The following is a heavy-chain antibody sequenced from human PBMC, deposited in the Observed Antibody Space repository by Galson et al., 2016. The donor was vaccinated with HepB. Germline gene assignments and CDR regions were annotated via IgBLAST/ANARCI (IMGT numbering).Heavy chain of an antibody. V-gene: IGHV4-31*03. CDR2: IYYNGNT. CDR1: GGSVSSGNNY. CDR3: ARRGSGYYRD. D-gene: IGHD3-3*01. J-gene: IGHJ4*02. Sequence: TLSLTCTVSGGSVSSGNNYWGWIRRHPGKGLEWIGYIYYNGNTYYSPSLKSRLTMSIDTSKNQFSLKLTSVTAADTAVYYCARRGSGYYRDWGQGTLVTVSS.